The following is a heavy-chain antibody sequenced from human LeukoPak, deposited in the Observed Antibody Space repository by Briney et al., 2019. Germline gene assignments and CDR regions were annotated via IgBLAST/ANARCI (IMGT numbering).Heavy chain of an antibody. CDR1: GFTFSSYA. CDR3: AKRSDYGGNWNHFDH. CDR2: ISGSGGST. D-gene: IGHD4-23*01. Sequence: GGSLRLSCAASGFTFSSYAMSWVRQAPGKGLEWVSSISGSGGSTYYADSVRGRFTVSRDNSRNTLALQMNSLRAEDTAVYYCAKRSDYGGNWNHFDHWGQGTLVTVSS. V-gene: IGHV3-23*01. J-gene: IGHJ4*02.